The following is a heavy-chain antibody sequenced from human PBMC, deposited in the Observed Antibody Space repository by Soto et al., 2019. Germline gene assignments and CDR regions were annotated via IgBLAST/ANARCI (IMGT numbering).Heavy chain of an antibody. CDR2: ISSSSSYI. V-gene: IGHV3-21*01. D-gene: IGHD4-17*01. CDR3: ARDYYGDYHFDY. Sequence: EVQLVESGGGLVKPGGSLRLSCEASGLTFRSNSMNWVRQAPGKGLEWVSSISSSSSYIYYADSVKGRFTISRDNAKNSLYLQMNSLRAEDTAVYYCARDYYGDYHFDYWGQGTLVTVSS. CDR1: GLTFRSNS. J-gene: IGHJ4*02.